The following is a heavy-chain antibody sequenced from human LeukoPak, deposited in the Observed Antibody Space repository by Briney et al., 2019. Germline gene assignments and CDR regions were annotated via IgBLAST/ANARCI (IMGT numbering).Heavy chain of an antibody. J-gene: IGHJ6*02. CDR2: IIPIFGTA. Sequence: SVKVSCKASGYTFTSYGISWVRQAPGQGLEWMGGIIPIFGTANYAQKFQGRVTITADESTSTAYMELSSLRSEDTAVYYCASGSGSQYYYYGMDVWGQGTTVTVSS. D-gene: IGHD3-10*01. V-gene: IGHV1-69*13. CDR1: GYTFTSYG. CDR3: ASGSGSQYYYYGMDV.